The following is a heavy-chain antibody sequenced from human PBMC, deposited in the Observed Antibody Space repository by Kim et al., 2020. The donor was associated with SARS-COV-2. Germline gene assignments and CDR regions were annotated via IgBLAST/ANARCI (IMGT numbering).Heavy chain of an antibody. J-gene: IGHJ4*02. V-gene: IGHV3-21*01. CDR3: AREGWELLHGTFDY. D-gene: IGHD1-26*01. Sequence: AESGKGRFTISRDNAKNSLYLKRTSLRAEDTAVYYCAREGWELLHGTFDYWGQGTLVTVSS.